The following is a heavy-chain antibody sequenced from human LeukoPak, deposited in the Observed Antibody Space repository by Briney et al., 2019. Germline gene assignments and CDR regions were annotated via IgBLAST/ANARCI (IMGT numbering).Heavy chain of an antibody. V-gene: IGHV3-64D*06. CDR3: LKDGDSAGWYYYFDY. Sequence: PGESLRLSCSASGFTFSSYAMHWVRQAPGKGLEYVSGIRSIGGSTNYADSVKGRFTISRDNSKNTVYLQMSSLRAEDTAVYYCLKDGDSAGWYYYFDYWGQGTLVTVSS. CDR2: IRSIGGST. D-gene: IGHD6-19*01. CDR1: GFTFSSYA. J-gene: IGHJ4*02.